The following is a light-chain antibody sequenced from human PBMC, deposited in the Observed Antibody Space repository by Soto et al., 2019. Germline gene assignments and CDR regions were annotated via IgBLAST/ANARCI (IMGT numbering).Light chain of an antibody. J-gene: IGKJ5*01. CDR2: GAS. Sequence: DIQVTQPPSSVYASLGDRITITCRASQGISSWLAWYQQKPGKAPKLLIYGASSLQTGVPSRFSGSGSGTDFTLTISSLQPEDFATYYCQQANSFPITFGQGTRLEIK. CDR1: QGISSW. CDR3: QQANSFPIT. V-gene: IGKV1-12*01.